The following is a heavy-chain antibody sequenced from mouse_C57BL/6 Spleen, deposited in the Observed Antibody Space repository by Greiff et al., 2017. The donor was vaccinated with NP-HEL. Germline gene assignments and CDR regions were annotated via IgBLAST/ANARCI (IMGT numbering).Heavy chain of an antibody. J-gene: IGHJ4*01. V-gene: IGHV3-6*01. CDR3: ARWGAIYYDSDWGAMDY. D-gene: IGHD2-4*01. Sequence: VQLKESGPGLVKPSQSLSLTCSVTGYSITSGYYWNWIRQFPGNKLEWMGYISYDGSNNYNPSLKNRISITRDTSKNQFFLKLNSVTTEDTATYYCARWGAIYYDSDWGAMDYWGQGTSVTVSS. CDR1: GYSITSGYY. CDR2: ISYDGSN.